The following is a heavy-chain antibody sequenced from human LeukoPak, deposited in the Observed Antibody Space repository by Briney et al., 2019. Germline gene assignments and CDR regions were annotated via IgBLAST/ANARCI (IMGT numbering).Heavy chain of an antibody. V-gene: IGHV3-30*02. CDR3: ARAETERGRLDY. CDR1: GFTFSSYG. D-gene: IGHD6-25*01. J-gene: IGHJ4*02. CDR2: IRYDGSNK. Sequence: GGSLRLSCAASGFTFSSYGMHWVRQAPGKGLEWVAFIRYDGSNKYYADSVKGRFTISRDNSKNTLYLQMNSLRAEDTAVYFCARAETERGRLDYWGQGTLVTVSS.